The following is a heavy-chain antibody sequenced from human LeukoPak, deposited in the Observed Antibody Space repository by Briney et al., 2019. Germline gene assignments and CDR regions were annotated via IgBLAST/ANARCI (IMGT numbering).Heavy chain of an antibody. CDR3: SRTNCSSTSCLVDY. CDR2: ISSSGGSI. Sequence: GGSLRLSCAASRFTFISYTMHWVRQAPGKGLEYVSAISSSGGSIYYANSVKGRFTISRDNSKNTLYLQMGSLRAEDMAVYYCSRTNCSSTSCLVDYWGQGTLVTVSS. V-gene: IGHV3-64*01. CDR1: RFTFISYT. D-gene: IGHD2-2*01. J-gene: IGHJ4*02.